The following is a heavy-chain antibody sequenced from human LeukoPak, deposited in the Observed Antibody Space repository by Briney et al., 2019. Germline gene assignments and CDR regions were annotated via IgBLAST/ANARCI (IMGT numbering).Heavy chain of an antibody. CDR3: ARGVHYYDSSALPDY. Sequence: GGSLRLSCAASGFTFSSYAMSWVRQAPGKGLEWVAVISYDGSNKYYADSVKGRFTISRDNSKNTLYLQMNSLRAEDTAVYYCARGVHYYDSSALPDYWGQGTLVTVSS. D-gene: IGHD3-22*01. J-gene: IGHJ4*02. CDR2: ISYDGSNK. V-gene: IGHV3-30-3*01. CDR1: GFTFSSYA.